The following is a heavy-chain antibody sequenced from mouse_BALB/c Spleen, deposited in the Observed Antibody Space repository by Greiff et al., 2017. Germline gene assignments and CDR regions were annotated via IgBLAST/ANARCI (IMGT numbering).Heavy chain of an antibody. V-gene: IGHV5-17*02. CDR1: GFTFSSFG. D-gene: IGHD3-3*01. Sequence: EVKVVESGGGLVQPGGSRKLSCAASGFTFSSFGMHWVRQAPEKGLEWVAYISSGSSTIYYADTVKGRFTISRDNPKNTLFLQMTSLRSEDTAMYYCARSGDPGWFAYWGQGTLVTVSA. CDR2: ISSGSSTI. J-gene: IGHJ3*01. CDR3: ARSGDPGWFAY.